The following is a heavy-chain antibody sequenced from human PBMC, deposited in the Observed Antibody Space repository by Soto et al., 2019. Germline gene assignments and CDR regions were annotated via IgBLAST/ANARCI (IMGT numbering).Heavy chain of an antibody. CDR1: GFTFDDYA. J-gene: IGHJ3*02. CDR3: AKVLYGDYVGAFDI. V-gene: IGHV3-9*01. D-gene: IGHD4-17*01. CDR2: ISWNSGSI. Sequence: GGSLRLSCAASGFTFDDYAMHWVRQAPGKGLEWVSGISWNSGSIGYADSVKGRFTISRDNAKNSLYLQMNSLRAEDTALYYCAKVLYGDYVGAFDIWGQGTMVTVSS.